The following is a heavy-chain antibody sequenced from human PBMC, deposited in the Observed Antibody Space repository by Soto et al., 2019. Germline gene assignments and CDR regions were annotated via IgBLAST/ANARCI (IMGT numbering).Heavy chain of an antibody. D-gene: IGHD3-10*01. J-gene: IGHJ5*02. V-gene: IGHV4-31*03. CDR1: GDSISSGGSY. CDR3: AREEVAYYDSGSYNWFDP. CDR2: IDYSGST. Sequence: QVQLQESGPGLVKPSQTLSLTCTVSGDSISSGGSYWSWIRQRPGMGLDWIGYIDYSGSTFYNPXXKSRLTISIAXXKXHXXLKRSSVTAADTALYYCAREEVAYYDSGSYNWFDPWGQGTLVTVSS.